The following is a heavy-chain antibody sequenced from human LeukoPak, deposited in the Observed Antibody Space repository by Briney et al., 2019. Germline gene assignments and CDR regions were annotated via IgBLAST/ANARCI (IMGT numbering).Heavy chain of an antibody. CDR1: RFTLTRYA. CDR2: ITANRAVK. D-gene: IGHD3-16*01. V-gene: IGHV3-30*04. CDR3: ARDAQIGAHSNFDY. J-gene: IGHJ4*02. Sequence: GTSLRLSCAVSRFTLTRYAVEWDRQPPGEGREWVAIITANRAVKFYADSVRGRFTLARAASQNTILLQMERLRGEDTAVYYCARDAQIGAHSNFDYWGQGTLVTVSS.